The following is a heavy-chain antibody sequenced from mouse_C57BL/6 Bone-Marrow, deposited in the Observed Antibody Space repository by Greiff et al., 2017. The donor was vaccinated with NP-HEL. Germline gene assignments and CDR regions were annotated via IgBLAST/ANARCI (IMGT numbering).Heavy chain of an antibody. CDR1: GYTFTGYW. D-gene: IGHD1-1*01. J-gene: IGHJ2*01. CDR2: IHPNCGST. CDR3: ATGDLTRIDY. V-gene: IGHV1-64*01. Sequence: QVQLQQPGAELVKPGASVKLSCKASGYTFTGYWMHWVKQRPGQSLEWIGMIHPNCGSTNYNEKFKGKATLTVDKSSSTAYMQLSSLTSEDSAVYYCATGDLTRIDYWGQGTTLTVSS.